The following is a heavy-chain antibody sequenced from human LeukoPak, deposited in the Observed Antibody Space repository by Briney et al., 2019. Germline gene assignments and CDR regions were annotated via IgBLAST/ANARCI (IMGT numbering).Heavy chain of an antibody. Sequence: GGSLILSCAASGFSFSDHYMDWVRQAPGKGLEWVGQIKNKAASYTTEYAASVKGRFTISRDDSKNSLYLQMDSLKSEDTAVYYCADAGSVAGNYWGRGTLVTVSS. CDR2: IKNKAASYTT. CDR1: GFSFSDHY. J-gene: IGHJ4*02. V-gene: IGHV3-72*01. D-gene: IGHD6-19*01. CDR3: ADAGSVAGNY.